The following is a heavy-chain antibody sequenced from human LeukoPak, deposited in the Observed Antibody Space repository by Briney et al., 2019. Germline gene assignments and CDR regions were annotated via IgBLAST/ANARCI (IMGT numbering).Heavy chain of an antibody. J-gene: IGHJ4*02. V-gene: IGHV3-23*01. CDR2: ISGSGGST. CDR1: GFTFTSYA. CDR3: AKDPNSGSYFDY. Sequence: GGSLRLSCAASGFTFTSYAMTWVRQAPGKGLEWASAISGSGGSTYYADSVMGRFTISRDNSKNTLYLQMNSLRAEDTAVYYCAKDPNSGSYFDYWGQGTLVTVSS. D-gene: IGHD1-26*01.